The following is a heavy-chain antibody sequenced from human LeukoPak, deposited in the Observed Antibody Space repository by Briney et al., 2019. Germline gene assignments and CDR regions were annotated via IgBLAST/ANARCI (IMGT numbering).Heavy chain of an antibody. CDR2: IVPFFDTP. Sequence: SVKVSCKASGYTFSSYGISWVRQAPGQGLEWMGGIVPFFDTPNYAQNFQGRLTITADEYTSTAYMELSSLRSDDTAVYYCARGVIVVVPVASFDYWGQGTLVTVSS. J-gene: IGHJ4*02. CDR1: GYTFSSYG. V-gene: IGHV1-69*13. CDR3: ARGVIVVVPVASFDY. D-gene: IGHD2-2*01.